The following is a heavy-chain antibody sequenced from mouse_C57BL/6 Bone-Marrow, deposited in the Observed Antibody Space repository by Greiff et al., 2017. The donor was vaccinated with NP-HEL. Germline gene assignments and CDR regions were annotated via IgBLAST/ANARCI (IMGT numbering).Heavy chain of an antibody. J-gene: IGHJ3*01. CDR3: ARLGNWDQFAY. Sequence: EVMLVESEGGLVQPGSSMKLSCTASGFTFSDYYMAWVRQVPEKGLEWVANINYDGSSTYYLDSLKSRFIISRDNAKNILYLQMSSLKSEDTATYYCARLGNWDQFAYWGQGTLVTVSA. CDR2: INYDGSST. CDR1: GFTFSDYY. D-gene: IGHD4-1*01. V-gene: IGHV5-16*01.